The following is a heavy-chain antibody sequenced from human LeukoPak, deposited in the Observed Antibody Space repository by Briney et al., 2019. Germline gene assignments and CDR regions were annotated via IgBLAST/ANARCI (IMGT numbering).Heavy chain of an antibody. D-gene: IGHD1-1*01. CDR1: GYTLTELS. CDR3: ATLMLERRWFDP. CDR2: FDPEDGET. V-gene: IGHV1-24*01. J-gene: IGHJ5*02. Sequence: ASVKVSCKVSGYTLTELSMHWVRQAPGKGLEWMGGFDPEDGETIYAQKFQGRVTMTEDTFTDTAYMELSSLRSEDTAVYYCATLMLERRWFDPWGQGTLVTVSS.